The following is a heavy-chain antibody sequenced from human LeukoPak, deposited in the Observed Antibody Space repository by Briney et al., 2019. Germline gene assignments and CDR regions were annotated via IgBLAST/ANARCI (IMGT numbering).Heavy chain of an antibody. D-gene: IGHD6-13*01. CDR1: GFTFSSYA. V-gene: IGHV3-23*01. CDR3: AKDTGRVPPAGTSHWFDP. J-gene: IGHJ5*02. CDR2: ISGSGGNT. Sequence: PGGSLRLSCAASGFTFSSYAINWVRQAPGKGLEWVSGISGSGGNTYYADSVKGRFTISRDNSKNTLYLLMNSLRAEDTAVYNCAKDTGRVPPAGTSHWFDPWGQGTLVTVSS.